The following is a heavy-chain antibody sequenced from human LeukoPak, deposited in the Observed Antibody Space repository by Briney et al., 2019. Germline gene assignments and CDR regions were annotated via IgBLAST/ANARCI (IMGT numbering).Heavy chain of an antibody. J-gene: IGHJ4*02. Sequence: VGSLRLSCAASGFTFSSYAMSWVRQAPGKGLEWVSAISGSGGGTYYADSVKGRLTISRDNSKNTLYLQMNSLRAEDTAVYYCAKDARYYYDSRGSYYGYWGQGTLVTVSS. CDR3: AKDARYYYDSRGSYYGY. V-gene: IGHV3-23*01. CDR1: GFTFSSYA. D-gene: IGHD3-22*01. CDR2: ISGSGGGT.